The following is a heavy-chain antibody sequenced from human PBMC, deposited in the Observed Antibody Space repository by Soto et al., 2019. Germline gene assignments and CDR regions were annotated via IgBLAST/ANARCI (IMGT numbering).Heavy chain of an antibody. CDR3: ARARSGDIVDLYYYYMDV. CDR1: GGTFSSYT. J-gene: IGHJ6*03. CDR2: IIPILGIA. D-gene: IGHD2-15*01. Sequence: EASVKVSCKASGGTFSSYTISWVRQAPGQGLEWMGRIIPILGIANYAQKFQGRVTITADKSTSTAYMELSSLRSEDTAVYYCARARSGDIVDLYYYYMDVWGKGTTVTVSS. V-gene: IGHV1-69*02.